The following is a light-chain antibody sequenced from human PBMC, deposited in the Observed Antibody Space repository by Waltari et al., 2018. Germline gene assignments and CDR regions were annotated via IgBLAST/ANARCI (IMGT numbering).Light chain of an antibody. J-gene: IGLJ1*01. V-gene: IGLV2-11*01. Sequence: QSALTQPRSVSGSPGQSVTISCTGTSSDVGSYDYVSWYQQHPGKAPKVMIYDVNKRPSGVPDRFSGSKSGNTASLTISGLQADDEAEYYCCSYGGSYYVLGTGTEVTVL. CDR3: CSYGGSYYV. CDR1: SSDVGSYDY. CDR2: DVN.